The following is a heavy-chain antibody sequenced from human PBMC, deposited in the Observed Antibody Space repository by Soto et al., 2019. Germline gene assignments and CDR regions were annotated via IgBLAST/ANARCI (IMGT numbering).Heavy chain of an antibody. CDR1: GYSLSNSFSNYW. V-gene: IGHV5-51*01. D-gene: IGHD1-26*01. CDR2: IYPGGSET. Sequence: GESLKISCQGSGYSLSNSFSNYWIGWARQTPGKGLEWMGIIYPGGSETQYNPSFQGQVTISADKSTSTVYLQWSSLKASDTAMYFCMDRLYDVVGVLELFHHWGQGTLVTVSS. CDR3: MDRLYDVVGVLELFHH. J-gene: IGHJ1*01.